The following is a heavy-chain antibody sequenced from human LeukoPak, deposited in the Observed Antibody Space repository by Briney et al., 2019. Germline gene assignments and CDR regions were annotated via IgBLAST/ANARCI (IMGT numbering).Heavy chain of an antibody. D-gene: IGHD3-3*01. Sequence: ASVKVSCKASGYTFTSYGISWVRQAPGQGLEWMGWISAYNGNTNFAQKLQGRVTMTTDTSTSTAYMELRSLRSDDTAVYYCARSKEEWLLYSFDYWGQGTLVTVSS. CDR1: GYTFTSYG. CDR2: ISAYNGNT. V-gene: IGHV1-18*01. J-gene: IGHJ4*02. CDR3: ARSKEEWLLYSFDY.